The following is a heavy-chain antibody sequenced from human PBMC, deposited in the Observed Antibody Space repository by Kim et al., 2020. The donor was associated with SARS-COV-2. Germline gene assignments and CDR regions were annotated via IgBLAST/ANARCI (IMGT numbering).Heavy chain of an antibody. CDR3: ARLYSSGWYPDY. V-gene: IGHV3-33*01. CDR2: IWYDGSNK. Sequence: GGSLRLSCAASGFTFSYYGMHWVRQAPGKGLEWVAVIWYDGSNKYYADSVKGRITISRDNSKNTLYLQMNSLRAEDTAVYYCARLYSSGWYPDYWGQGTLVTVSS. J-gene: IGHJ4*02. D-gene: IGHD6-19*01. CDR1: GFTFSYYG.